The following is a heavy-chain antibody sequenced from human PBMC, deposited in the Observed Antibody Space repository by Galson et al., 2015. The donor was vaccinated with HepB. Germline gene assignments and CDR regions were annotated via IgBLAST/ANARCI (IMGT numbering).Heavy chain of an antibody. CDR1: GFTVSSNY. D-gene: IGHD2-21*01. J-gene: IGHJ4*02. Sequence: SLRLSCAASGFTVSSNYMSWVRQAPGKGLEWVSVIYSGGSTYYADSVKGRFTISRDNSKNTLYLQMNSLRAEDTAVYYCARHYCGGDCLPFDYWGQGTLVTVSS. CDR2: IYSGGST. CDR3: ARHYCGGDCLPFDY. V-gene: IGHV3-66*04.